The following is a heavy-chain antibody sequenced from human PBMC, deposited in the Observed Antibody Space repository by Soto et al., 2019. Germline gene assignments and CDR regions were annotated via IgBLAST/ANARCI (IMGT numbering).Heavy chain of an antibody. D-gene: IGHD5-18*01. CDR2: ISYYGSNK. CDR3: ARDPGYSYGHGWFDP. V-gene: IGHV3-30-3*01. J-gene: IGHJ5*02. CDR1: GFSFSSYP. Sequence: PGGSLRLSCAASGFSFSSYPMHWVRQAPGKGLEGVAVISYYGSNKYYADSVKVRFTISRDNSKNTLYLQMNSLRAEDTAVYYCARDPGYSYGHGWFDPWGQGTLVTVSS.